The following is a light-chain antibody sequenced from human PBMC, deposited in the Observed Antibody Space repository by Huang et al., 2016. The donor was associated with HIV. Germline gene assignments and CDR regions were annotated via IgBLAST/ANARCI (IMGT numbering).Light chain of an antibody. CDR2: WAS. Sequence: DIVMTQSPDSLAVSLGERATINCKSSQSLLYSSSNKNYLAWYQQKSGQPPKLLIYWASTRDSGVPDRFSGGGSGTHFTLTISSRQAEDVAVYYCQQYYTTPRTFGQGTRVEVK. J-gene: IGKJ1*01. V-gene: IGKV4-1*01. CDR1: QSLLYSSSNKNY. CDR3: QQYYTTPRT.